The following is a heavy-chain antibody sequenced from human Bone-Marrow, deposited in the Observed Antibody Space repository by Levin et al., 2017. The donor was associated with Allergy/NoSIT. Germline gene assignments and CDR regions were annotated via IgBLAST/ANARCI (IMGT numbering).Heavy chain of an antibody. CDR1: GGSISSSSYY. D-gene: IGHD2-2*01. CDR2: IYYSGST. J-gene: IGHJ5*02. V-gene: IGHV4-39*01. Sequence: PSETLSLTCTVSGGSISSSSYYWGWIRQPPGKGLEWIGSIYYSGSTYYNPSLKSRVTISVDTSKNQFSLKLSSVTAADTAVYYCARHPQVVVVPAGSSLGFDPWGQGTLVTVSS. CDR3: ARHPQVVVVPAGSSLGFDP.